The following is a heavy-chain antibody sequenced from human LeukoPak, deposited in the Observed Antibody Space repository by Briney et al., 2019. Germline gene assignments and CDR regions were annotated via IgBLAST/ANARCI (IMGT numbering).Heavy chain of an antibody. CDR2: ISGTADST. CDR1: GFTFNRYA. J-gene: IGHJ3*02. Sequence: GGSLRLSCAASGFTFNRYAMSWVRQAPGRGLEWVSAISGTADSTYYADSVKGRFTISRDNSKNTLYLQMNSLRAEDTAVYYCARVRRYSSRPDAFDIWGQGTMVTVSS. CDR3: ARVRRYSSRPDAFDI. V-gene: IGHV3-23*01. D-gene: IGHD6-13*01.